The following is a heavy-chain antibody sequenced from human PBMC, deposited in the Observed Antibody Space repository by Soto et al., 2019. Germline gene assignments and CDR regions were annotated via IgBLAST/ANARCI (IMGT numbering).Heavy chain of an antibody. CDR3: ARAYGGYADY. CDR2: IYYSGST. CDR1: GGSISSYY. V-gene: IGHV4-59*01. Sequence: SETLSLTCTVSGGSISSYYWSWIRQPPGKGLEWIGYIYYSGSTNYNPSLKSRVTISVDTSKNQFSLKLSSVTAADTAVYYCARAYGGYADYWGQGALVTV. J-gene: IGHJ4*02. D-gene: IGHD5-12*01.